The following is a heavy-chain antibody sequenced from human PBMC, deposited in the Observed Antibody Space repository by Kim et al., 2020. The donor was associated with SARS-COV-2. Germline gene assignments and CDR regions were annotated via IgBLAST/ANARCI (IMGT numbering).Heavy chain of an antibody. J-gene: IGHJ4*02. V-gene: IGHV4-59*01. CDR3: ARDGPGSSGYYSPFSN. Sequence: PPKSRVTLSVDTSNNQFSLKLSSVTAADTAVYYCARDGPGSSGYYSPFSNWGQGPLVTVSS. D-gene: IGHD3-22*01.